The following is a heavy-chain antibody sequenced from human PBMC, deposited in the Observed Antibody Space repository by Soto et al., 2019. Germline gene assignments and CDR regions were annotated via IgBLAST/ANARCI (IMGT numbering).Heavy chain of an antibody. CDR1: GYTLNELS. CDR2: FDPEDGET. D-gene: IGHD3-22*01. Sequence: ASVKVSCKVSGYTLNELSMHWVRQAPGKGLEWMGGFDPEDGETIYAQKFQGRVTMTEDTSTDTAYMELSSLRSEDTAVYYCATVTMIVVGLDAFDIWGQGTMVTVSS. J-gene: IGHJ3*02. V-gene: IGHV1-24*01. CDR3: ATVTMIVVGLDAFDI.